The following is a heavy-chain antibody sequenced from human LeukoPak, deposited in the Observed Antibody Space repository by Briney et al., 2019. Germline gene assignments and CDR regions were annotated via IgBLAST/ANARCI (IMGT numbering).Heavy chain of an antibody. CDR3: ARDRRYYDSSGYRRYFDY. CDR2: IIPIFGTA. J-gene: IGHJ4*02. CDR1: GGTFSSYA. V-gene: IGHV1-69*06. D-gene: IGHD3-22*01. Sequence: SVKVSCKASGGTFSSYAISWVRQAPGQGLEWMGGIIPIFGTANYAQKFQGRVTITADKSTSTAYMELSSLRSEDTAVYYCARDRRYYDSSGYRRYFDYWGQGTLVTVSS.